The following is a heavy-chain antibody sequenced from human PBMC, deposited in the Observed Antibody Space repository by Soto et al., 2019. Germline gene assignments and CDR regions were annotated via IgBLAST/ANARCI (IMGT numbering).Heavy chain of an antibody. V-gene: IGHV3-33*05. CDR2: ISYDGSDK. CDR1: GFNFGSYG. D-gene: IGHD3-16*01. J-gene: IGHJ4*02. CDR3: ARLPRGEWRSHLDY. Sequence: GGSLRLSCAASGFNFGSYGMHWVRQAPGRGLEWVAVISYDGSDKYYADSVKGRFTISRDNSKNTLYLQMNSLRVDDTAVYYCARLPRGEWRSHLDYWGQGTLVTVSS.